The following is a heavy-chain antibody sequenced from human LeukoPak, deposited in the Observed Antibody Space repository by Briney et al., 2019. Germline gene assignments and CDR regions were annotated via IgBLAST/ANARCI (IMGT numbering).Heavy chain of an antibody. CDR2: INHSGST. CDR1: GGSFSGYY. CDR3: ARAVGYFDDWFDP. V-gene: IGHV4-34*01. D-gene: IGHD3-9*01. J-gene: IGHJ5*02. Sequence: SETLSLTCAVYGGSFSGYYWSWIRQPPGRGLEWIGEINHSGSTNYSPSLKSRVTISVDTSKNQFSLKLSSVTAADTAVYYCARAVGYFDDWFDPWGQGTLVTVSS.